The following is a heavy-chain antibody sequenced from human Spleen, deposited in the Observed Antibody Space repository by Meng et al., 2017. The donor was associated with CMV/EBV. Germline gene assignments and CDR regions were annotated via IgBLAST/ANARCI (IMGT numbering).Heavy chain of an antibody. J-gene: IGHJ4*02. CDR2: ISYDGSNK. D-gene: IGHD1/OR15-1a*01. CDR1: GFTFSSYA. V-gene: IGHV3-30-3*01. Sequence: GGSLRLSCAASGFTFSSYAMHWVRQAPGKGLEWVAVISYDGSNKYYADSVKGRFTISRDNSKNTLYLQMNSLRAEDTAVYYWARDPTDRVEQSYFDNWGKGTRSPSPQ. CDR3: ARDPTDRVEQSYFDN.